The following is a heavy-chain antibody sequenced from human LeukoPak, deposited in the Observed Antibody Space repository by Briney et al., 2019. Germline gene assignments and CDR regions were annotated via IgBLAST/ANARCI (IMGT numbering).Heavy chain of an antibody. V-gene: IGHV4-30-4*01. D-gene: IGHD6-13*01. Sequence: SETLSLTCTVSGGSISSGDYYWSWIRQPPGKGLEWIGYIYYSGSTYYNPSLKSRVTISVDTSKNQFSLKLGSVTAADTAVYYCARGGSSWKTPFDYWGQGTLVTVSS. J-gene: IGHJ4*02. CDR2: IYYSGST. CDR1: GGSISSGDYY. CDR3: ARGGSSWKTPFDY.